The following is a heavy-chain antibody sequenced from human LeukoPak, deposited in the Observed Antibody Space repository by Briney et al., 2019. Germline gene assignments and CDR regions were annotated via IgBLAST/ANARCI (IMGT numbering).Heavy chain of an antibody. CDR2: INAGNGNT. D-gene: IGHD3-22*01. Sequence: SVKVSCKASGYTFPRYAIHWVRQAPGQRLAWMGWINAGNGNTEYSQEFQVRVTITRDTSASTAYMGLSSLRSEDMAVYDCARDRSYYYDSSGYFGGMDVWGKGTTVTVSS. V-gene: IGHV1-3*03. J-gene: IGHJ6*04. CDR3: ARDRSYYYDSSGYFGGMDV. CDR1: GYTFPRYA.